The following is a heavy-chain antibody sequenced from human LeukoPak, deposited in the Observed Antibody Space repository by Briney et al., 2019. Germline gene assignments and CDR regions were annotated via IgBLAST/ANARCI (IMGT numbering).Heavy chain of an antibody. J-gene: IGHJ4*02. V-gene: IGHV1-2*02. CDR2: INPNSGGT. CDR1: GYTFTGYY. CDR3: ARDFLGWFGELRFDY. Sequence: ASVKVSCKASGYTFTGYYMHWVRQAPGQGLEWMGWINPNSGGTNYAQKFQGRVTMTRDTSISTAYMELSRLRSDDTAVYYCARDFLGWFGELRFDYWGQGTLVTVSS. D-gene: IGHD3-10*01.